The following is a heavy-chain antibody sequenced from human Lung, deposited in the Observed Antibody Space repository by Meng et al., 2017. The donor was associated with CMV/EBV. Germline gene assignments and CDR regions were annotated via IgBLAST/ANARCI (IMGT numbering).Heavy chain of an antibody. CDR2: IKADGSEK. CDR3: ACNSGDC. Sequence: GGSLRLSCAASGFTFSSHWMCWVRQAPGKGLEWVANIKADGSEKYYVDSEKGRFTVSRDNAKNSLYLQMNSLRAEDTAVYYCACNSGDCWGQGTLVTVSS. J-gene: IGHJ4*02. D-gene: IGHD3-10*01. V-gene: IGHV3-7*01. CDR1: GFTFSSHW.